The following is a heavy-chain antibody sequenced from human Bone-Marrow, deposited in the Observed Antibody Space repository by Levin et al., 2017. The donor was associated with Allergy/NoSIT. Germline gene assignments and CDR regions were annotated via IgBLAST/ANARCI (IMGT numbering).Heavy chain of an antibody. J-gene: IGHJ4*02. CDR1: GFTFSSYW. Sequence: GESLKISCAASGFTFSSYWMSWVRQAPGKGLEWVANIKQDGSEKYYVDSVKGRFTISRDNAKNSLYLQMNSLRAEDTAVYYCARGYYSIYFSYWGQGTLVTVSS. D-gene: IGHD3-10*01. CDR2: IKQDGSEK. CDR3: ARGYYSIYFSY. V-gene: IGHV3-7*01.